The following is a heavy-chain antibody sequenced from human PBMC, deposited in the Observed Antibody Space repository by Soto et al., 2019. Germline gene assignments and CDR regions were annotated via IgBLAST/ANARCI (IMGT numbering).Heavy chain of an antibody. CDR1: GFKFTIYG. V-gene: IGHV3-33*06. CDR3: AKDRSSSLDGMDV. Sequence: GESLKISCAASGFKFTIYGMHWVRQAPGKGLEWVAVVWYDGSNKYYADSVKGRFTISRDNSKNTLYLQVNSLRAEDTAVYYCAKDRSSSLDGMDVWGQGTTVTVSS. CDR2: VWYDGSNK. D-gene: IGHD6-13*01. J-gene: IGHJ6*02.